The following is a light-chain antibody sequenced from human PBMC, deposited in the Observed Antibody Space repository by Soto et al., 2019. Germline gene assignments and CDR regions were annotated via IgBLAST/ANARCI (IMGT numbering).Light chain of an antibody. CDR1: QSVSSY. J-gene: IGKJ5*01. Sequence: DIVLTQSPATLYLSPWERATLSCRASQSVSSYLAWYQQKPGQAPRLLIYDASNRATGIPARFSGSGSGTDFTLTISSLEPEDFAVYYCQQRSNWITVGKGTRLEIK. CDR2: DAS. CDR3: QQRSNWIT. V-gene: IGKV3-11*01.